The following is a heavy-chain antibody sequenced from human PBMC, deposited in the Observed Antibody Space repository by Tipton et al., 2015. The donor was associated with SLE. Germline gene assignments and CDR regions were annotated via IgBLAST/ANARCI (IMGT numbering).Heavy chain of an antibody. CDR2: IYYSGST. J-gene: IGHJ3*02. V-gene: IGHV4-38-2*02. Sequence: TLSLTCTVSGYSISSGYYWGWIRQPPGKGLEWIGYIYYSGSTYYNPSLKSRVTISVDTSKNQFSLKLSSVTAADTAVYYCARGGGRQLVFDAFDIWGQGTMVTVSS. D-gene: IGHD6-13*01. CDR3: ARGGGRQLVFDAFDI. CDR1: GYSISSGYY.